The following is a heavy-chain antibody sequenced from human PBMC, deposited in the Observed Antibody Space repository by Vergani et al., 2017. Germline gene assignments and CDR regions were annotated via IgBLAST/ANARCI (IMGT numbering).Heavy chain of an antibody. V-gene: IGHV4-34*01. Sequence: QVQLQQWGAGLLKPSETLSLTCAVYGGSFSGYYWSWIRQPPGKGLEWIGEINHSGSTNYNPSLKSRVTISVDTSKNQFSLKLSSVTAADTAVYYCALRGYRSSFYYYYYYMDVWGKGTTVTVSS. D-gene: IGHD6-13*01. CDR3: ALRGYRSSFYYYYYYMDV. CDR1: GGSFSGYY. J-gene: IGHJ6*03. CDR2: INHSGST.